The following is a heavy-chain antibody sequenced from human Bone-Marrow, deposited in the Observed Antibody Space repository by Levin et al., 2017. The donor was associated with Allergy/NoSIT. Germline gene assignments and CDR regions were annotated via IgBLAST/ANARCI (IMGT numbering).Heavy chain of an antibody. D-gene: IGHD5-24*01. CDR1: GDSIRSNNFF. V-gene: IGHV4-39*07. CDR3: ARGRDGYKSHFDY. CDR2: VYYSGST. Sequence: SETLSLTCTVSGDSIRSNNFFWGWIRQPPGKGLQWIGYVYYSGSTFFTPSLESRVSMSVDTSNNHFSLNLNSVTAAHTAVYYCARGRDGYKSHFDYWGQGTLVTVSS. J-gene: IGHJ4*02.